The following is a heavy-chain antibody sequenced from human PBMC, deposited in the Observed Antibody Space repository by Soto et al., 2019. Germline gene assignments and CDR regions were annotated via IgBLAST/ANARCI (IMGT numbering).Heavy chain of an antibody. CDR3: ARVVYCSGGSCSGAGDY. CDR1: GGSFSGYY. CDR2: INHSGST. V-gene: IGHV4-34*01. D-gene: IGHD2-15*01. Sequence: SETLSLTCAVYGGSFSGYYWSWIRQPPGKGLEWIGEINHSGSTNYNPSLKSRVTISVDTSKNQFSLKLSSVTAADTAVYYCARVVYCSGGSCSGAGDYWGQGTLVTVSS. J-gene: IGHJ4*02.